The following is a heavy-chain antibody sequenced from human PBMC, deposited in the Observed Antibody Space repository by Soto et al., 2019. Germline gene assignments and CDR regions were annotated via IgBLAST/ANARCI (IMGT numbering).Heavy chain of an antibody. Sequence: QVRLQESGPGLVKPSETLSLTCTVSGGSISSYYWSWIRQPPGSGLEWIGDIYYSGNTNYNPSLKSRVTISVDTSRSQFSLELKSVTAADTAVYYCARALSYHDVLTGRGWVFYFDYWGQGALVIVSS. J-gene: IGHJ4*02. CDR2: IYYSGNT. CDR1: GGSISSYY. D-gene: IGHD3-9*01. CDR3: ARALSYHDVLTGRGWVFYFDY. V-gene: IGHV4-59*01.